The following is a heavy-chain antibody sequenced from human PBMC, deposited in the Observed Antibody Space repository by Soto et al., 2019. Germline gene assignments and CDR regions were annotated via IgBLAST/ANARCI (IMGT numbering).Heavy chain of an antibody. CDR3: ARRGSGSYYGY. D-gene: IGHD1-26*01. Sequence: EVQLLESGGGLVQPGGSLRLSCAASGFTFSSYAMRWVRQAPVKGLEWVSAISGSGDSTYYADSVKGRFTISRDNSKNTLYLQMNGRRAGDTAVYYCARRGSGSYYGYWGQGTLVTVSS. J-gene: IGHJ4*02. CDR1: GFTFSSYA. CDR2: ISGSGDST. V-gene: IGHV3-23*01.